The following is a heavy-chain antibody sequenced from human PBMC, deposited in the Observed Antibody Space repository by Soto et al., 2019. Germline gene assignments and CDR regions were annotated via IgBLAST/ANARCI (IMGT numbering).Heavy chain of an antibody. CDR2: VDPEDGEA. Sequence: EVQLVQSGAEVKKPGATVKISCKVSGYTFTDYYMHWVQQAPGKGLEWMGLVDPEDGEAIYAEKFQGRVNITADTSRDTAYMELSRLRSEDTAVYYCATQRPIVVVPAAIHVDGMDVWGQGTTVTVSS. J-gene: IGHJ6*02. D-gene: IGHD2-2*02. V-gene: IGHV1-69-2*01. CDR1: GYTFTDYY. CDR3: ATQRPIVVVPAAIHVDGMDV.